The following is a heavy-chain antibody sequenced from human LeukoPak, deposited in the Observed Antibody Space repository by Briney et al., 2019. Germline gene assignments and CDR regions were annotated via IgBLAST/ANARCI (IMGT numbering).Heavy chain of an antibody. CDR2: IIPIFGTA. Sequence: SVKVSCKASGGTFSSYAISWVRRAPGQGLEWMGRIIPIFGTANYAQKFQGRVTITTDESTSTAYMELSSLRSEDTAVYYCASQNTASGYDYSVVVVADNAFDIWGQGTMVTVSS. V-gene: IGHV1-69*05. CDR3: ASQNTASGYDYSVVVVADNAFDI. D-gene: IGHD2-15*01. CDR1: GGTFSSYA. J-gene: IGHJ3*02.